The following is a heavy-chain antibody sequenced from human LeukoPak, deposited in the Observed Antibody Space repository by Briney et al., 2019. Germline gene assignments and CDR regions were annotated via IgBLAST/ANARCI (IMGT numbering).Heavy chain of an antibody. Sequence: GASVKVSCTASGYTFTSYYMHWVRQAPGQGLEWMGIINPSGGSTSYAQKFQGRVTMTRDTSTSTVYMELSSLRSEDTAVYYCASLRDGYNSFDYWGQGTLVTVSS. V-gene: IGHV1-46*03. CDR3: ASLRDGYNSFDY. J-gene: IGHJ4*02. CDR2: INPSGGST. CDR1: GYTFTSYY. D-gene: IGHD5-24*01.